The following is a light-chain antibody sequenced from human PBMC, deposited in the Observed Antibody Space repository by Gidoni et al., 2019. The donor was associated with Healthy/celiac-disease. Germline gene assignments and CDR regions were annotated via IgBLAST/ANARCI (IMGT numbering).Light chain of an antibody. V-gene: IGLV7-43*01. CDR3: LLYYGGAWV. CDR1: TGAVTSGYY. CDR2: SSS. J-gene: IGLJ3*02. Sequence: QTVVPQEPSLTVSPGGTVTLTCASSTGAVTSGYYPNWFQQKPGQAPRTLIYSSSNKPPWTPARFSGSLLGGKAALTLSGVQPEDEAEYYCLLYYGGAWVFGGGTKLTVL.